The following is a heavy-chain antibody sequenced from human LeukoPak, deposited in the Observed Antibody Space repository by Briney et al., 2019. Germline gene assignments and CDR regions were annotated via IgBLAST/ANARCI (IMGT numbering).Heavy chain of an antibody. D-gene: IGHD6-19*01. CDR3: AREVGYSSGSDYYYYGMDV. CDR1: GYTFTGYH. J-gene: IGHJ6*02. V-gene: IGHV1-18*04. Sequence: ASVKVSCKASGYTFTGYHMHWVRQAPGQGLEWMGWISAYNGNTNYAQKLQGRVTMTTDTSTSTAYMELRSLRSDDTAVYYCAREVGYSSGSDYYYYGMDVWGQGTTVTVSS. CDR2: ISAYNGNT.